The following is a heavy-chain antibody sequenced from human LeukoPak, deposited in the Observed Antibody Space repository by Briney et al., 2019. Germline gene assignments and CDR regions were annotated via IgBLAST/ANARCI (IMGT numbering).Heavy chain of an antibody. CDR2: IYYSGST. V-gene: IGHV4-30-4*02. J-gene: IGHJ4*02. CDR3: ARNSYGIRAGGLDY. CDR1: GGSISSGDYY. D-gene: IGHD3-10*01. Sequence: SETLSLTCTVSGGSISSGDYYWSWIRQPPGKGLEWIGYIYYSGSTYYNPSLKSRVTISVDTSKNQFSLKLSSVTAADAAVYYCARNSYGIRAGGLDYWGQGTLVTVSS.